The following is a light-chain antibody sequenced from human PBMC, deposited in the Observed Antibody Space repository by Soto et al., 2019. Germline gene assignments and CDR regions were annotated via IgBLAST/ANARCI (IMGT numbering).Light chain of an antibody. V-gene: IGKV1-5*01. Sequence: DIQMTQSPSTLSASVGDRVTITCRASQSISSWLAWYQQKPGKAPKLLIYDASSLESGVPSRFSGSGSGTEVTLTISSLQPDDFATYYCQQDNSYSQYTFGQGTKLEIK. CDR1: QSISSW. J-gene: IGKJ2*01. CDR2: DAS. CDR3: QQDNSYSQYT.